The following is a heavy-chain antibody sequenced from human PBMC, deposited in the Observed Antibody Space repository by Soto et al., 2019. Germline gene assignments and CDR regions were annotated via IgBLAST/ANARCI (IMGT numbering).Heavy chain of an antibody. CDR1: GGSISSGGYY. V-gene: IGHV4-31*03. J-gene: IGHJ4*02. D-gene: IGHD3-16*01. CDR2: IYYSGST. Sequence: PSLTCTVSGGSISSGGYYWSWIRQHPGKGLEWIGYIYYSGSTYYNPSLKSRVTISVDTSKNQFSLKLSSVTAADTAVYYCARGGGSYGIEFPLDYWGQGTLVTVSS. CDR3: ARGGGSYGIEFPLDY.